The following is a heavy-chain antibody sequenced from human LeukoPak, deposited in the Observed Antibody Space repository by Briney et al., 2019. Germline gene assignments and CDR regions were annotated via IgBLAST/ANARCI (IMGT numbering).Heavy chain of an antibody. V-gene: IGHV3-7*01. CDR2: IKQDGSEK. D-gene: IGHD3-16*01. J-gene: IGHJ4*02. Sequence: GGSLRLSCAASGFTFSSYGMHWVRQAPGKGLEWVANIKQDGSEKYYADSVKGRFTISRDNAKNTLYLQMNSLRAEDTAVYYCVRGGVDYWGQGTLVTVSS. CDR3: VRGGVDY. CDR1: GFTFSSYG.